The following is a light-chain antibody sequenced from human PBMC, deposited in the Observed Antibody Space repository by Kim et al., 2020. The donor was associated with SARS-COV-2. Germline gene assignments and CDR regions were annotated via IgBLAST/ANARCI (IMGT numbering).Light chain of an antibody. V-gene: IGKV3-20*01. J-gene: IGKJ4*01. CDR2: GAS. CDR1: QTVTRNY. CDR3: QQYATSPFT. Sequence: SPGERATLSCTASQTVTRNYLAWYQQKPGQAPRLLIYGASNRATDIPDRFSGSGSGTDFTLTISRLEPEDFEVYYCQQYATSPFTFGGGTKVDIK.